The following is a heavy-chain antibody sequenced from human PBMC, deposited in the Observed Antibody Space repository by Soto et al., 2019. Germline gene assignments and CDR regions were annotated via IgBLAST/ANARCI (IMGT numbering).Heavy chain of an antibody. Sequence: PGGSLRISCEASGVNFSRYGMHWVRQAPGKGLEWVAVISYDGSNKYYADSVKGRFTISRDNSKNTLYLQMNSLRAEDTAVYYCAKARTDRRLLTHGWFDPWGQGTLVTVSS. CDR3: AKARTDRRLLTHGWFDP. CDR2: ISYDGSNK. V-gene: IGHV3-30*18. CDR1: GVNFSRYG. D-gene: IGHD3-10*01. J-gene: IGHJ5*02.